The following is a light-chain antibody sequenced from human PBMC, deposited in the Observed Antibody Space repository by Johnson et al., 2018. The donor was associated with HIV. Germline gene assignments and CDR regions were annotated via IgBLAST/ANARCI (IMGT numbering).Light chain of an antibody. Sequence: QSVLTQPPSVSAAPGQKVTIPCSGSSSNIGKNSVSWYQQLPGTAPKLLIYESNKRPSGIPDRFSGSKSGTSATLAITGLQTGDEADYYCGTWDSSLSAGGVFGTGTKVTVL. V-gene: IGLV1-51*02. CDR2: ESN. J-gene: IGLJ1*01. CDR3: GTWDSSLSAGGV. CDR1: SSNIGKNS.